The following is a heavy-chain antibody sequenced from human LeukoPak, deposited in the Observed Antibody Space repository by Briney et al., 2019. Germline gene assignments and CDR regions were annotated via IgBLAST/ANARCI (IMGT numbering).Heavy chain of an antibody. V-gene: IGHV3-30-3*01. D-gene: IGHD6-19*01. J-gene: IGHJ3*02. CDR1: GFTFSSYA. Sequence: GGSLRLSCAASGFTFSSYAMHWVRQAPGKGLEWVAVISYDGSNKYYADSVKGRFTISRDDSKNTLYLQMNSLRAEDTAVYYCARDQIAVAGHGAFDIWGQGTMVTVSS. CDR3: ARDQIAVAGHGAFDI. CDR2: ISYDGSNK.